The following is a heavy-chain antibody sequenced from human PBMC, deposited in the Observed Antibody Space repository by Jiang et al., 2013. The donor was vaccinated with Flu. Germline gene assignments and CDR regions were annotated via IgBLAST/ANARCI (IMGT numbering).Heavy chain of an antibody. V-gene: IGHV4-31*02. CDR3: ARELISADSSGLMGGAFDI. J-gene: IGHJ3*02. D-gene: IGHD3-22*01. Sequence: GYYWSWIRQXPGKGLEWIGYIYYSGSTYYNPSLKSRVTISVDTSKNQFSLKLSSVTAADTAVYYCARELISADSSGLMGGAFDIWGQGTMVTVSS. CDR2: IYYSGST. CDR1: GYY.